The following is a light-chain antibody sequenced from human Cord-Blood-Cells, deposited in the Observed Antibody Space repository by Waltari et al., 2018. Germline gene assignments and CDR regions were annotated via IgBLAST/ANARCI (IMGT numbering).Light chain of an antibody. V-gene: IGLV1-47*01. CDR3: AAWDDSLRGWV. CDR2: GTK. Sequence: QSVLTQPPSASGTPGQRVTISCSGSSSTIGSNYVYWYQQLPGTAPERLIDGTKRRPSGVPGRFSGSKSGTSASSAISGLRAEDGADYDCAAWDDSLRGWVFGGGTKLTVL. J-gene: IGLJ3*02. CDR1: SSTIGSNY.